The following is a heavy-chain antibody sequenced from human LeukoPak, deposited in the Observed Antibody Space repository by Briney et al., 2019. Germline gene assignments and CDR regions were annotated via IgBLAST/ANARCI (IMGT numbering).Heavy chain of an antibody. CDR3: AHRPGWGNYFDY. D-gene: IGHD3-16*01. CDR2: IYWDDDK. V-gene: IGHV2-5*02. Sequence: SGPTLVNPTQTLTLTCTFSGFSVRTRGVGVGWIRQPPGKALEWLALIYWDDDKRYSPSLKSRLTITKDTSKNQVVLTMTNMGPVDTATYCCAHRPGWGNYFDYWGQGTLVTVSS. CDR1: GFSVRTRGVG. J-gene: IGHJ4*02.